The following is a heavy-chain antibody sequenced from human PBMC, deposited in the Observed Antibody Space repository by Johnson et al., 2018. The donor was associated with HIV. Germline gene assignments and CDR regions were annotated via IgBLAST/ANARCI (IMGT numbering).Heavy chain of an antibody. CDR2: IGTDGDT. D-gene: IGHD3-22*01. CDR1: GFTFSNVD. V-gene: IGHV3-13*01. Sequence: VQLVESGGGLVQPGRSLRLSCAASGFTFSNVDMHWVRQATGKGLEWVSTIGTDGDTYYPGSVKGRFTISRENDKNSMHLQMNSLRAGDTAIYYCAREWTYYDDRGGSFDIWGQGTMVTVSS. CDR3: AREWTYYDDRGGSFDI. J-gene: IGHJ3*02.